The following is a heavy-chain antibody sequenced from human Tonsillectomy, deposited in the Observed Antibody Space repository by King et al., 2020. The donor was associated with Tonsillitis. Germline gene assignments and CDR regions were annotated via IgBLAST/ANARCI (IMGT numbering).Heavy chain of an antibody. V-gene: IGHV4-38-2*02. CDR3: ARGHIQLNFAS. CDR1: GYSISSGYY. J-gene: IGHJ4*02. CDR2: IYHSGST. Sequence: VQLQESGPGLVKPSETLSLTCTVSGYSISSGYYWGWIRQPPGKGLEWIGSIYHSGSTYYNPSLKSRVTISVDTSKNQFSLKLSSVTAPDTAVYYCARGHIQLNFASWGPGTLVTVSS. D-gene: IGHD1-1*01.